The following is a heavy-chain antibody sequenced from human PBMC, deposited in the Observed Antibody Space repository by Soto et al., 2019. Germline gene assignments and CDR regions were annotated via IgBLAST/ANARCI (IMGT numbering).Heavy chain of an antibody. V-gene: IGHV3-33*01. CDR2: IWYDGSNK. CDR3: ASSYCGGDCYSNAFDI. D-gene: IGHD2-21*02. J-gene: IGHJ3*02. CDR1: GFTFSSYG. Sequence: PGGSLRLSCAASGFTFSSYGMHWVRQAPGKGLEWVAVIWYDGSNKYYADSVKGRFTISRDNSKNTLYLQMNSLRAEDTALYYCASSYCGGDCYSNAFDIWGQGTMVTVSS.